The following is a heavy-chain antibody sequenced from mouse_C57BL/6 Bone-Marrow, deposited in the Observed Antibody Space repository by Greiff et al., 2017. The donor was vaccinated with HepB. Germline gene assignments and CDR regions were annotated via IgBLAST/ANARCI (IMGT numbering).Heavy chain of an antibody. CDR2: IWSGGST. CDR3: ARNRGAYYSNYGENYFDY. V-gene: IGHV2-2*01. D-gene: IGHD2-5*01. J-gene: IGHJ2*01. Sequence: QVQLQQSGPGLVQPSQSLSITCTVSGFSLTSYGVHWVRQSPGKGLEWLGVIWSGGSTDYNAAFISRLSISKDNSKSQVFFKMNSLQADDTAIYYCARNRGAYYSNYGENYFDYWGQGTTLTVSS. CDR1: GFSLTSYG.